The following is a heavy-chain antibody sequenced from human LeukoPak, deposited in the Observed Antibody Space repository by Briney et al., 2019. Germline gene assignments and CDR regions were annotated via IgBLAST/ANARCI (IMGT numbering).Heavy chain of an antibody. V-gene: IGHV4-61*02. Sequence: SQTLSLTCTVSGGSISSGSYYWSWIRQPAGKGLEWIGRIYTSGSTNYNPSLKSRVTISVDTTENQFSLKLSSVTAADTAVYYCARYSPQVYYYYYMDVWGKGTTVTVSS. J-gene: IGHJ6*03. CDR1: GGSISSGSYY. D-gene: IGHD2-15*01. CDR3: ARYSPQVYYYYYMDV. CDR2: IYTSGST.